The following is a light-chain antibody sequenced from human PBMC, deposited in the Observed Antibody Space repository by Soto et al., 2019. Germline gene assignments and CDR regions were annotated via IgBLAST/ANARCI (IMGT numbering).Light chain of an antibody. V-gene: IGKV3-20*01. CDR3: QQYDSSWT. Sequence: EIVLTQSPGTLSLSPGERATLSCRASQSVPSNFLAWYQQKPGQAPILVIYGVSRRATGIPDRFSGSGSETDFTLTISRLEPEDFAVYYCQQYDSSWTFGQGTKVEIK. CDR2: GVS. J-gene: IGKJ1*01. CDR1: QSVPSNF.